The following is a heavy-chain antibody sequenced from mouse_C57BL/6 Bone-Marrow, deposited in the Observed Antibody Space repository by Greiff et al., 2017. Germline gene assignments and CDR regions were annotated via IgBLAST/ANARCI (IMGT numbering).Heavy chain of an antibody. V-gene: IGHV1-69*01. CDR2: IDPSDSYT. D-gene: IGHD2-12*01. CDR1: GYTFTSYW. CDR3: ARSRFLRAWFAY. J-gene: IGHJ3*01. Sequence: VQLQQPGAELVMPGASVKLSCKASGYTFTSYWMHWVKQRPGQGLEWIGEIDPSDSYTNYNQKFKGKSTLTVDKSSSTAYMQLSSLTSEDAAVYYCARSRFLRAWFAYWGQGTLVTVSA.